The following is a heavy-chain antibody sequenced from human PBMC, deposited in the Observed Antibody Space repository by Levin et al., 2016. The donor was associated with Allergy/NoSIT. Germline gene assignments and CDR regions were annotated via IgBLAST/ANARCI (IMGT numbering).Heavy chain of an antibody. J-gene: IGHJ4*02. CDR2: IYYNGNT. Sequence: SETLSLTCTVSGGSISSHYWNWIRQAPGKGLEWIGYIYYNGNTNYNPSLRGRVTMSLDTSKNQFSLKVKSVTAADTAVYYCAACRHGGMSSLDYWGQGTLVTVSS. D-gene: IGHD4-23*01. V-gene: IGHV4-59*11. CDR3: AACRHGGMSSLDY. CDR1: GGSISSHY.